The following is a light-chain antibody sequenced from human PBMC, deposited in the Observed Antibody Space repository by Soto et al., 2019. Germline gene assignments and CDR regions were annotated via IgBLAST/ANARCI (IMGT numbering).Light chain of an antibody. J-gene: IGLJ2*01. Sequence: QSALTQPASVSGSPGQSITISCTGTSSDGGGYNYVSWYQQHPDKAPKLMIYEVSNRPSGVSNRFSGSKSGNTASLTISGLQAEDEADYYCSSYTSSSTPYVVFGGGTKLTVL. CDR2: EVS. CDR3: SSYTSSSTPYVV. CDR1: SSDGGGYNY. V-gene: IGLV2-14*01.